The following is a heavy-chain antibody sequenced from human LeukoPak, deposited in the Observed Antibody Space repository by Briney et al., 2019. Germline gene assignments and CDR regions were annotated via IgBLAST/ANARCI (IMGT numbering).Heavy chain of an antibody. D-gene: IGHD6-13*01. Sequence: SETLSLTCAVYGGSFSGYYWSWIRQPPGKGLEWIGEINHSGSTNYNPSLKSRVTISVDTSKSQFSLKLSSVTAADTAVYYCARGCLPSSSWYRGLNWFDPWGQGTLVTVSS. J-gene: IGHJ5*02. CDR2: INHSGST. CDR1: GGSFSGYY. V-gene: IGHV4-34*01. CDR3: ARGCLPSSSWYRGLNWFDP.